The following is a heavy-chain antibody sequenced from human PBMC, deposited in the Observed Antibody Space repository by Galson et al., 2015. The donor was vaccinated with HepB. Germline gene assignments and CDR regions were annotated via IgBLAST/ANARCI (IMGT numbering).Heavy chain of an antibody. CDR2: IIPIVGTT. CDR3: ASSGYSYGYGAYQAIDY. V-gene: IGHV1-69*13. Sequence: SVKVSCKASGGTFSHYAISWVRQAPGQGFEWMGGIIPIVGTTNYAQKFQGRVTITADESTTTAYMELSGLRSEDTALYYCASSGYSYGYGAYQAIDYWGQGTLVAVSS. D-gene: IGHD5-18*01. J-gene: IGHJ4*02. CDR1: GGTFSHYA.